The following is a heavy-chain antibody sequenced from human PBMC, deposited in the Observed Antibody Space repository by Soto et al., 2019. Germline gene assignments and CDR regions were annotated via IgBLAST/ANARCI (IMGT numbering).Heavy chain of an antibody. V-gene: IGHV1-18*04. Sequence: EASVKVSCKASGYTFTNYGIIWVRQAPGQGPEWMGWISGFNGNTKYARKVQGRVTLTTDTSATTAYMELRGLRSDDTAVYYCARGGSSWSAEYYEHWGQGTLVTVSS. CDR1: GYTFTNYG. D-gene: IGHD6-13*01. CDR3: ARGGSSWSAEYYEH. CDR2: ISGFNGNT. J-gene: IGHJ1*01.